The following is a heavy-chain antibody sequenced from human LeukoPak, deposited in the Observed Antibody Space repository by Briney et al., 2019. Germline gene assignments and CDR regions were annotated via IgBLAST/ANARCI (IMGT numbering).Heavy chain of an antibody. CDR2: ISRSGGST. D-gene: IGHD4-23*01. V-gene: IGHV3-23*01. J-gene: IGHJ4*02. Sequence: GGSLRLSCAASGFTFSSYAMSWVRQAPGKGLEWVSGISRSGGSTYYSDSVKGRFTISRDNSRNTLSLQMNSLRAEDTAVYYCAKAEGSNPPYDYWGQGALVTVSS. CDR3: AKAEGSNPPYDY. CDR1: GFTFSSYA.